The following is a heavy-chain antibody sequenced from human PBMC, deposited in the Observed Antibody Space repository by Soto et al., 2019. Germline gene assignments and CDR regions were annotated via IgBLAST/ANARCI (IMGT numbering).Heavy chain of an antibody. J-gene: IGHJ5*01. D-gene: IGHD3-16*01. CDR1: GGSIGSGGDD. V-gene: IGHV4-31*03. CDR3: ARGGHEDNWFDP. Sequence: PSETLSLTCTVAGGSIGSGGDDWGWFRQHPGQGLEWIGYIFHSGSTYYNPSLRSRVATSFDASKNQFALNLTSVTAADTAVYYCARGGHEDNWFDPWGQGALVTVS. CDR2: IFHSGST.